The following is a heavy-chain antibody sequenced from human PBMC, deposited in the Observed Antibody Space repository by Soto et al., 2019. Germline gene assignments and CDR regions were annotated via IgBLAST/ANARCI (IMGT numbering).Heavy chain of an antibody. D-gene: IGHD2-2*01. J-gene: IGHJ4*02. CDR1: GFTFDDYA. Sequence: PGGSLRLPCEASGFTFDDYAIHWVRHAPGTGLEWVSTISWNSGSIGYADSVKGRFTISRDNAKNSLYLQMNSLRAEDTALYYCAKGYCSSTTCYETFDYWGQGTLVTVS. CDR2: ISWNSGSI. V-gene: IGHV3-9*01. CDR3: AKGYCSSTTCYETFDY.